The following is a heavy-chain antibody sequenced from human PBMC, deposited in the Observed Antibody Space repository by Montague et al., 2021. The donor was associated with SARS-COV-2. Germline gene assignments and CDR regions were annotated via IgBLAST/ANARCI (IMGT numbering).Heavy chain of an antibody. J-gene: IGHJ6*02. CDR3: ARGLSRYSSGKTPFLHSEMDC. CDR2: IYYSGST. D-gene: IGHD6-19*01. CDR1: GGSISSYY. V-gene: IGHV4-59*01. Sequence: SETLSLTCTVSGGSISSYYWSWIRQPPGKGLEWIGYIYYSGSTNYNPSPNSRVTISVDTSKNQFSLKLSSVTAAVTAVYYCARGLSRYSSGKTPFLHSEMDCWGQGTTVTVSS.